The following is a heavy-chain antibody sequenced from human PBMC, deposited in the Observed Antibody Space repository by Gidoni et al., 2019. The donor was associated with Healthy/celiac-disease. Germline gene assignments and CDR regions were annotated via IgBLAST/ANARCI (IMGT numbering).Heavy chain of an antibody. J-gene: IGHJ4*02. D-gene: IGHD3-22*01. Sequence: QVQLVQSVAEVKKPGASVKGSCTASGYSFTSYAMHWVRTAPGQGLEWMGWINAGNGNTKYSQKFQGRVTITRDTSASTAYMELSSLRSEDTAVYYCASRGYDSSGYYCDYWGQGTLVTVSS. CDR2: INAGNGNT. V-gene: IGHV1-3*01. CDR3: ASRGYDSSGYYCDY. CDR1: GYSFTSYA.